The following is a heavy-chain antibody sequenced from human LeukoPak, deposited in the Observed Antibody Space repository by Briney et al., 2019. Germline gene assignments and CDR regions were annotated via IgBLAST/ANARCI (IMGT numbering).Heavy chain of an antibody. D-gene: IGHD2-8*02. CDR1: GFTFSDYA. J-gene: IGHJ4*02. Sequence: PGGSLRLSCAVSGFTFSDYAMSWVRQAPGKGLEWVSAINRSPSDTYYADSVKGRFTISRHNSKNTLYLQMNSLRGEDTAVYYCGRAPGGIDYGGREPLVTVS. CDR3: GRAPGGIDY. CDR2: INRSPSDT. V-gene: IGHV3-23*01.